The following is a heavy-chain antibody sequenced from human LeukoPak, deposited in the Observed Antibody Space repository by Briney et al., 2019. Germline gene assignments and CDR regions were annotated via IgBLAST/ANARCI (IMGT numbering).Heavy chain of an antibody. Sequence: GGSLRLSCAASGFTFSSYAMSWVRQAPGKGLEWVSAISGSGGSTYYADSVKGRFTISRDNSKNTLYLQMNSLRAEDTAAYYCAKMYSGSYYFDYWGQGTLVTVSS. CDR3: AKMYSGSYYFDY. V-gene: IGHV3-23*01. CDR2: ISGSGGST. J-gene: IGHJ4*02. D-gene: IGHD1-26*01. CDR1: GFTFSSYA.